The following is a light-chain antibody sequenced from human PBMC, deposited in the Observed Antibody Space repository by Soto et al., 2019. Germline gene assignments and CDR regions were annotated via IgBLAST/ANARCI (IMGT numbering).Light chain of an antibody. CDR3: QQYYSIPQT. V-gene: IGKV4-1*01. J-gene: IGKJ1*01. Sequence: DIVMTQSPDSLAVSLGERASINCKSSQSVLYSSNNKHHLAWFQQKAGQPPKLLIYWASTRESGVPARFSGRGSGTDFTLTISSLKAEDVAVYYCQQYYSIPQTFGQGTKVEIK. CDR2: WAS. CDR1: QSVLYSSNNKHH.